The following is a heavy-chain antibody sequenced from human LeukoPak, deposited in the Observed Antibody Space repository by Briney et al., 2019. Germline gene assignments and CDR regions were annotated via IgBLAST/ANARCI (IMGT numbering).Heavy chain of an antibody. D-gene: IGHD6-19*01. V-gene: IGHV3-33*01. Sequence: GRSLRLSCAASGFTFSSYGMHWVRQAPGKGLEWVAVIWYDGSNKYYADSVKGRFTISRDNSKSTLYLQMNSLRAEDTAVYYCARAEGSSGWLIDYWGQGTLVTVSS. CDR3: ARAEGSSGWLIDY. J-gene: IGHJ4*02. CDR1: GFTFSSYG. CDR2: IWYDGSNK.